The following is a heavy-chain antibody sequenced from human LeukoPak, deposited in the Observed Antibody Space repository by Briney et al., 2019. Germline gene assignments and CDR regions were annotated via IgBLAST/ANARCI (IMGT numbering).Heavy chain of an antibody. D-gene: IGHD3-3*01. CDR2: IYYSGST. J-gene: IGHJ5*02. CDR1: GGSISSSSYY. Sequence: SETLSLTCTVSGGSISSSSYYWGWIRQPPAKGLEWIGSIYYSGSTYYNPSLKSRITISVDMSKNQFSLKLSSVTAADTALYYCARHSGLRSPFDPWGQGTLVTVTS. CDR3: ARHSGLRSPFDP. V-gene: IGHV4-39*01.